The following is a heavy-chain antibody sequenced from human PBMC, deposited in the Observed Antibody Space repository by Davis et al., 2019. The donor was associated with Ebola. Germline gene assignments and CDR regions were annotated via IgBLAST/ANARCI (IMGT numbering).Heavy chain of an antibody. Sequence: AASVKVSCKVSGYTLTELSMHWVRQAPGKGLEWMGGFDPEDGETIYAQKFQGRVTMTEDTSTDTAYMELSSLRSEDTAVYYCATFDCSSTSCNYYYYYGMDVWGQGTTVTVSS. J-gene: IGHJ6*02. CDR3: ATFDCSSTSCNYYYYYGMDV. CDR1: GYTLTELS. D-gene: IGHD2-2*01. CDR2: FDPEDGET. V-gene: IGHV1-24*01.